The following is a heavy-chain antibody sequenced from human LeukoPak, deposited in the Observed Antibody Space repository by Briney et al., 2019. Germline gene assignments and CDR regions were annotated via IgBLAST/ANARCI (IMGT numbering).Heavy chain of an antibody. J-gene: IGHJ6*03. CDR2: INTNTGNP. Sequence: GASVKVSCKASGYTFTSYAMNWVRQAPGQGLEWMGWINTNTGNPTYAQGFTGRFVFSLDTSVSTAYLQISSLKAEDTAVYYCARTVATKTVGGGYYYYYMDVWGKGTTVTVSS. V-gene: IGHV7-4-1*02. CDR1: GYTFTSYA. CDR3: ARTVATKTVGGGYYYYYMDV. D-gene: IGHD5-12*01.